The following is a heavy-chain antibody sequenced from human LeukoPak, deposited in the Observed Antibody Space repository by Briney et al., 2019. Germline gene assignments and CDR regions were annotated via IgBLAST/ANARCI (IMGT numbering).Heavy chain of an antibody. CDR1: GYSISSGYY. CDR3: ARDTVKRDAFDI. D-gene: IGHD4-11*01. J-gene: IGHJ3*02. Sequence: SETLSLTCTVSGYSISSGYYWGWIRQPPGKGLEWIGSIYHSGSTYYNPSLKSRVTISVDTSKNQFSLKLSSVTAADTAVYYCARDTVKRDAFDIWGQGTMVTVPS. CDR2: IYHSGST. V-gene: IGHV4-38-2*02.